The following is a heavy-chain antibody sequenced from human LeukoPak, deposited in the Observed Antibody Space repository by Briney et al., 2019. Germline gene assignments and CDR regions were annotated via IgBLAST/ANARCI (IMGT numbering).Heavy chain of an antibody. D-gene: IGHD2/OR15-2a*01. CDR3: CRDLGTTFSYYYMDV. J-gene: IGHJ6*03. Sequence: GGSLRLSCSASGFTFGDYAMSWVRQAPGKGLEWIGYIKSKTYGGTTESAASVKGRFTISRDDSKSIAYLHMSSLKSEDTAVYFCCRDLGTTFSYYYMDVWGKGTTVIVSS. CDR2: IKSKTYGGTT. CDR1: GFTFGDYA. V-gene: IGHV3-49*04.